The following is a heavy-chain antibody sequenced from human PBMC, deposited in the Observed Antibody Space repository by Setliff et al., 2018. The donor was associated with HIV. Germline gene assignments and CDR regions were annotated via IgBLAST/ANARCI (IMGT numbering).Heavy chain of an antibody. CDR3: ARGPRPVDVDYYYMDI. CDR1: GDSIISSRNF. CDR2: IHSSGST. Sequence: SETLSLTCTVSGDSIISSRNFWGWIRQPPGKGLEWIGNIHSSGSTYYNPSLKSRVFISVDLSINQFSLKLHSVTAADTAVYYCARGPRPVDVDYYYMDILGKGTTVTVSS. V-gene: IGHV4-39*01. J-gene: IGHJ6*03.